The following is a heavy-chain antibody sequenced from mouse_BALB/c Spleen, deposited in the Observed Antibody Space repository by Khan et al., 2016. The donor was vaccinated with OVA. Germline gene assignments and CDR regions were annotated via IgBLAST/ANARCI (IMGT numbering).Heavy chain of an antibody. J-gene: IGHJ3*01. CDR3: TSATVAY. V-gene: IGHV1-15*01. CDR1: GYTFPDYE. CDR2: IDPKTGVT. Sequence: QVQLQQSGAELVRPGASVTLSCKASGYTFPDYELHWVKQTLLHGLVWIGVIDPKTGVTAYNQTFKGKATLTADKSSSTAYMELRSLTTEDSAVYYCTSATVAYWGQGTLVTVSA.